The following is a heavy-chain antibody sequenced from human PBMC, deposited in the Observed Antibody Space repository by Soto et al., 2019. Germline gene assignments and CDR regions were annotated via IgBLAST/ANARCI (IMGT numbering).Heavy chain of an antibody. D-gene: IGHD3-3*01. V-gene: IGHV3-21*01. J-gene: IGHJ6*02. Sequence: GGSLRLSCAASGFTFSSYSMNWVRQAPGKGLEWVSSISSSSSYIYYADSVKGRFTISRDNAKNSLYLQMNSLRAEDTAVYYCARDLYYDFWSGYSDGGLDVWGQGTTVTVSS. CDR1: GFTFSSYS. CDR2: ISSSSSYI. CDR3: ARDLYYDFWSGYSDGGLDV.